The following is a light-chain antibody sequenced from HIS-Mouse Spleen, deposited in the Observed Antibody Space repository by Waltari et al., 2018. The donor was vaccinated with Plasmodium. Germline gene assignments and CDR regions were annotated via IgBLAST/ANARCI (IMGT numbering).Light chain of an antibody. CDR2: EGS. CDR3: CSYAGSRMV. J-gene: IGLJ2*01. Sequence: QSALTQPASVSGSPGPSITISCTGTRSDVGSYNLVSWYQQHPGKAPKLMIYEGSKRPSGVSNRFSGSKSGNTASLTISGLQAEDEADYYCCSYAGSRMVFGGGTKLTVL. V-gene: IGLV2-23*01. CDR1: RSDVGSYNL.